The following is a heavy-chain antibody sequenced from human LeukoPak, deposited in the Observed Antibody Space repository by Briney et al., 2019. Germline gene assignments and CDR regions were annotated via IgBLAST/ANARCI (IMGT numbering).Heavy chain of an antibody. D-gene: IGHD7-27*01. CDR2: ISGSGGGT. CDR1: GFTFSSYA. CDR3: ASWAERYYYYGMDV. J-gene: IGHJ6*04. V-gene: IGHV3-23*01. Sequence: SGGSLRLSCAASGFTFSSYAMSWVRQAPGKGLEWVSAISGSGGGTYYADSVKGRFTISRDNSKNTPYLQMNSLRAEDTAVYYCASWAERYYYYGMDVWGKGTTVTVSS.